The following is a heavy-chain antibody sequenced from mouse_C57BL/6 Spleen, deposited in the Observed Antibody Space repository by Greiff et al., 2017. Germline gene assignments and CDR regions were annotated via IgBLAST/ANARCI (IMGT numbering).Heavy chain of an antibody. Sequence: EVKLVESGPELVKPGASVKISCKASGYSFTGYYMNWVKQSPEKSLEWIGEINPSTGGTTYNQKFKAKATLTVDKSSSTAYMQLKSLTSEDSAVYYCARYHAMDYWGQGTSVTVSS. CDR2: INPSTGGT. V-gene: IGHV1-42*01. CDR3: ARYHAMDY. CDR1: GYSFTGYY. J-gene: IGHJ4*01.